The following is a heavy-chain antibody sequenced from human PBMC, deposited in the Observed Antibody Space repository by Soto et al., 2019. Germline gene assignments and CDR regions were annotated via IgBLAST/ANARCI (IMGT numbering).Heavy chain of an antibody. CDR3: ASGSIVGATTIGRTYFDY. CDR2: IYYSGST. CDR1: GGSISSSSYY. D-gene: IGHD1-26*01. Sequence: SETLSLTCTVSGGSISSSSYYWGWIRQPPGKGLEWIGSIYYSGSTYYNPSLKSRVTISVDMSKNQFSLELSSVTAADTAVYYCASGSIVGATTIGRTYFDYWGQGTLVTVSS. J-gene: IGHJ4*02. V-gene: IGHV4-39*01.